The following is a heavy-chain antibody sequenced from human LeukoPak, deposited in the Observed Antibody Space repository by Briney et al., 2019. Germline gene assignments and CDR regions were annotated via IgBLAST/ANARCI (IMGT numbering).Heavy chain of an antibody. CDR3: ARDVREGYYDSSGYYTDY. D-gene: IGHD3-22*01. J-gene: IGHJ4*02. CDR1: GGSISSYY. V-gene: IGHV4-4*07. Sequence: IPSETLSLTCTVSGGSISSYYWSWIRQPAGKGLEWIGRIYTSGSTNYNPSLKSRVTISVDTSKNQFSLKLSSVTAADTAVYYCARDVREGYYDSSGYYTDYWGQGTLVTVSS. CDR2: IYTSGST.